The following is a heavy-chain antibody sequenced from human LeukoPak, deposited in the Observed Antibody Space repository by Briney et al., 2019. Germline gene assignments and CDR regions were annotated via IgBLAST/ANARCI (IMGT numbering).Heavy chain of an antibody. J-gene: IGHJ4*02. D-gene: IGHD3-3*01. CDR2: INWNGGST. CDR3: ARVKDRPPSFDFWSGYPEYYFDY. CDR1: GFTFDDYG. Sequence: GGSLRLSCAASGFTFDDYGMSWVRQAPGKGLEWVSGINWNGGSTGYADSVKGRFTISRDNAKNSLYLQMNSLRAEDTALYYCARVKDRPPSFDFWSGYPEYYFDYWGQGTLVTVSS. V-gene: IGHV3-20*04.